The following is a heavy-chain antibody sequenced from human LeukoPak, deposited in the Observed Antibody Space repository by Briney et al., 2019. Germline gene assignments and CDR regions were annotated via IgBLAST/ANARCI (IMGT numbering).Heavy chain of an antibody. J-gene: IGHJ5*02. CDR1: GGSISSSSYY. D-gene: IGHD3-3*01. CDR2: IYYSGST. CDR3: AREERRGITIFGVVIPARTNWFDP. Sequence: PSETLSLTCTVSGGSISSSSYYWGWIRQPPGKGLEWIGSIYYSGSTNYNPSLKSRVTISVDTSKNQFSLKLSSVTAADTAVYYCAREERRGITIFGVVIPARTNWFDPWGQGTLVTVSS. V-gene: IGHV4-39*07.